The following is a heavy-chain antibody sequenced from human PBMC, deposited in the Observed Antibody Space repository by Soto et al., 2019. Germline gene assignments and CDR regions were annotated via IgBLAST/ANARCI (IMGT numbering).Heavy chain of an antibody. CDR2: IYYRGST. D-gene: IGHD2-8*01. Sequence: QVQLQESGPGLVKPSQTLTLTCTVSGDSISTSGYYWSWIRQLPGKGLEWIGYIYYRGSTYYNPSLKSRVSMSEDTSKNHFSLKLRSVTAPDTAVYYCARQLGHFINGICPENWFDPWGQGTLVTVSS. J-gene: IGHJ5*02. CDR3: ARQLGHFINGICPENWFDP. CDR1: GDSISTSGYY. V-gene: IGHV4-31*03.